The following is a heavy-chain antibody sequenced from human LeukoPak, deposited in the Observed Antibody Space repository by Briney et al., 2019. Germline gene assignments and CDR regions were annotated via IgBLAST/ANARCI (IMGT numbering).Heavy chain of an antibody. CDR2: ISSSSSYI. V-gene: IGHV3-21*01. J-gene: IGHJ4*02. CDR3: ARIDLLAGTDY. D-gene: IGHD6-19*01. Sequence: GGSLRLSCEASGFTFSSYSMNWVRQAPGKGLEWVSSISSSSSYIYYADSVKGRFTISRDNAKNSLYLQMNSLRAEDTAVYYCARIDLLAGTDYWGQGTLVTVSS. CDR1: GFTFSSYS.